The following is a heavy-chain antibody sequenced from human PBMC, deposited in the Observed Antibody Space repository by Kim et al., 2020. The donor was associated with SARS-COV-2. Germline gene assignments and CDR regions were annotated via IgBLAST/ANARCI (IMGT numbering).Heavy chain of an antibody. J-gene: IGHJ4*02. CDR1: GDSFSSVAYY. CDR3: ARDQGGRYVDY. V-gene: IGHV4-30-4*01. D-gene: IGHD1-1*01. Sequence: SETLSLTCAVSGDSFSSVAYYWSWIRRPPGRGLEWIGYISYSGSKYFNPSLQSRVTMSVDTSKNQFSLDLSSVTAADTAVYFCARDQGGRYVDYWGQGA. CDR2: ISYSGSK.